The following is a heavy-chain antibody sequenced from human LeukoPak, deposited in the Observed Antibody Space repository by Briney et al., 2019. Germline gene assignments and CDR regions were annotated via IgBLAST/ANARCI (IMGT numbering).Heavy chain of an antibody. CDR1: GYTFTGYY. CDR2: INPNSGGT. D-gene: IGHD3-22*01. V-gene: IGHV1-2*02. CDR3: FLRDYYDSSGYYQGGNWFDP. Sequence: ASVKVSCKASGYTFTGYYMHWVRQAPGQGLEWMGWINPNSGGTNYAQKFQGRVTMTRDTSISTAYMELSRLRSDDTAVYYCFLRDYYDSSGYYQGGNWFDPWGQGTLVTVSS. J-gene: IGHJ5*02.